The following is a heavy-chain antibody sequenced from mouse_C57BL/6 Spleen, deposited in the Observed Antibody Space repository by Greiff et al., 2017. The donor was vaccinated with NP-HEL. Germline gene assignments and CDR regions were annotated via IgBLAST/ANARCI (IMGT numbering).Heavy chain of an antibody. J-gene: IGHJ3*01. CDR1: GFSFKTYA. V-gene: IGHV10-1*01. CDR3: VGRGLWDYDGEFAD. Sequence: EVQLQQSGGGLVQPKGSLKLSCAASGFSFKTYAMNWVRQAPGKGLEWVARIRSKSNNYATYYADSVKDRFTISRDDSESMLYLQMNNLKTEDTAMYYCVGRGLWDYDGEFADWGQGTLVTVSA. CDR2: IRSKSNNYAT. D-gene: IGHD2-4*01.